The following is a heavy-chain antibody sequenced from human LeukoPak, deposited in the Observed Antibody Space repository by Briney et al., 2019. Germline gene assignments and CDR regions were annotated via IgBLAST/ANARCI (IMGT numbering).Heavy chain of an antibody. Sequence: PGGSLRLSCAASGFTFSSYAMSWVRQAPGKGLEWVSAISGSGGSTYYADSVKGRFTISRDNSENTLYLQMNSLRTEDTAVYYCAKEERYGEYLDYWGQGTLVTVSS. CDR1: GFTFSSYA. V-gene: IGHV3-23*01. CDR2: ISGSGGST. J-gene: IGHJ4*02. CDR3: AKEERYGEYLDY. D-gene: IGHD3-10*01.